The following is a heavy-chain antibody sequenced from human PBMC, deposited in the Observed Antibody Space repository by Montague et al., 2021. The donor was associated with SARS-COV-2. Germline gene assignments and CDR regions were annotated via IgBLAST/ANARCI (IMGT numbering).Heavy chain of an antibody. CDR3: AREGLNNWFDP. CDR2: IYYRGST. V-gene: IGHV4-59*01. Sequence: SETLSLTCTVSNGSISSYYWCWVRQPPGKRLERIGYIYYRGSTNYNPSLESRVTMSVDTAKNQFSLKLRSVTAADTAVYFCAREGLNNWFDPWGQGTLVIVSS. J-gene: IGHJ5*02. CDR1: NGSISSYY.